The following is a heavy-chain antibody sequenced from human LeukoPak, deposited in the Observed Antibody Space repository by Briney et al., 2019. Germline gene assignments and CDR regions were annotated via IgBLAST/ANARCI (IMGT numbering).Heavy chain of an antibody. CDR1: GFTFSSYG. J-gene: IGHJ4*02. CDR3: AKVLGVVVPAAMVSDY. CDR2: MRYDGSNK. V-gene: IGHV3-30*02. D-gene: IGHD2-2*01. Sequence: GGSLRLSCAASGFTFSSYGMHWVRQAPGKGLEWVAFMRYDGSNKYYADSVKGRFTISRDNSKNTLYLQMNSLGAEDTAVYYCAKVLGVVVPAAMVSDYWGQGTLVTVSS.